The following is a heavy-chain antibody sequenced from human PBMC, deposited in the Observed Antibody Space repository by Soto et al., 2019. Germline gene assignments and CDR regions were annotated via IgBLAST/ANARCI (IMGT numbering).Heavy chain of an antibody. CDR3: ARDGAMYYYDSSGYYPYGMDV. CDR1: GGTFSSYA. V-gene: IGHV1-69*13. Sequence: SVKVSCKASGGTFSSYAISWVRQAPGQGLEWMGGIIPIFGTANYAQKFQGRVTITADESTSTAYMELSSLRSEDTAVYYCARDGAMYYYDSSGYYPYGMDVWGQGTTVTVSS. CDR2: IIPIFGTA. D-gene: IGHD3-22*01. J-gene: IGHJ6*02.